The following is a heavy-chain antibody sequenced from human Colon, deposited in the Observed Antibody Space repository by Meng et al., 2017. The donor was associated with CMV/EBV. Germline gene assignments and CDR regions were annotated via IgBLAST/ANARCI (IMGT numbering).Heavy chain of an antibody. D-gene: IGHD3-22*01. J-gene: IGHJ4*02. V-gene: IGHV3-30-3*01. CDR1: TFNSYA. CDR3: ARGGIRDSSGYNWGGFDS. Sequence: TFNSYALHWVRQAPGKGLEWVAVISYDGSNKYYADSVKGRFTVSRDDSKNTLYLQMDTLRPEDTALYYCARGGIRDSSGYNWGGFDSWGQGTLVTVSS. CDR2: ISYDGSNK.